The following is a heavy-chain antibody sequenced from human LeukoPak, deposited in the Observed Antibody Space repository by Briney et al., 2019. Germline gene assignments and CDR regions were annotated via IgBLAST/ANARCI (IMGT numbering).Heavy chain of an antibody. CDR2: IYTSGST. Sequence: PSETLSLTCPVSGGXISTYYWSWIRQPVGKGLEWIGRIYTSGSTDYNPSLKSRVTMSVDTSKNQFSLKLSSVTAADTAVYYCARSQPPYSSRWYYFDYWGQGTLVTVSS. J-gene: IGHJ4*02. D-gene: IGHD6-13*01. V-gene: IGHV4-4*07. CDR3: ARSQPPYSSRWYYFDY. CDR1: GGXISTYY.